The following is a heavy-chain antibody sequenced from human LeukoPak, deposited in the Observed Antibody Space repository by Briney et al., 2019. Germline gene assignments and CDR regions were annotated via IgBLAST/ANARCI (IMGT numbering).Heavy chain of an antibody. V-gene: IGHV3-9*01. D-gene: IGHD6-19*01. CDR1: GFTFDDYA. CDR2: ISWNSGSI. J-gene: IGHJ4*02. Sequence: PGGSLRLSCAASGFTFDDYAMHWVRQAPGKGLEWVSGISWNSGSIGYADSVKGRFTISRDNAKNPLYLQMNSLRADDTAVYYCARASRRGGYSSGREGDFDYWGQGTLVTVSS. CDR3: ARASRRGGYSSGREGDFDY.